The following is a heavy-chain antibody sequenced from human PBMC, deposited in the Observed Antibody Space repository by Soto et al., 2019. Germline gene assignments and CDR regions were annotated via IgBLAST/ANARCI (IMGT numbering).Heavy chain of an antibody. CDR2: ISASGAYT. V-gene: IGHV3-23*01. Sequence: PGGSLRLSCAASGFTFNNYAVSWARQTPGKGLEWVATISASGAYTLYADSVKGRFTISRDNSQNTLFLHMRSLRAGDTATYYCAKEVIAARPYYFDHWGQGTLVTVSS. CDR3: AKEVIAARPYYFDH. CDR1: GFTFNNYA. J-gene: IGHJ4*02. D-gene: IGHD6-6*01.